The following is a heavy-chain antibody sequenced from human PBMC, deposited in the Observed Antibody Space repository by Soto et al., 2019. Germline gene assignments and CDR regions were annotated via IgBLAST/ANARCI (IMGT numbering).Heavy chain of an antibody. CDR3: AKGNSGSDSLGGVYYFYYYMDV. D-gene: IGHD5-12*01. Sequence: GGSLRLSCAASGFTFDDYAIHWVRQAPGKGLEWVSGISSNSDSIGYADSVKGRFTISRDNAKNSLYLQMNSLRAEDTALYYCAKGNSGSDSLGGVYYFYYYMDVWGKGTTVTVSS. CDR2: ISSNSDSI. J-gene: IGHJ6*03. V-gene: IGHV3-9*01. CDR1: GFTFDDYA.